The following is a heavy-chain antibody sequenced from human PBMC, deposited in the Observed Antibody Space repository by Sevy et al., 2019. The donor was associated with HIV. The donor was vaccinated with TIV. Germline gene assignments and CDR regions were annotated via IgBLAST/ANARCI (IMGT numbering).Heavy chain of an antibody. Sequence: SETLSLTCTVSGGSINNYYWSWIRQPPGKGLEWVGYIYSRGNTKYNSSLESRVTISVDSAKNRFSLNLRSVTAADTAVYYCARLLDARSARPMFDYWGQGTLVTVSS. J-gene: IGHJ4*02. CDR3: ARLLDARSARPMFDY. V-gene: IGHV4-59*08. CDR2: IYSRGNT. D-gene: IGHD2-15*01. CDR1: GGSINNYY.